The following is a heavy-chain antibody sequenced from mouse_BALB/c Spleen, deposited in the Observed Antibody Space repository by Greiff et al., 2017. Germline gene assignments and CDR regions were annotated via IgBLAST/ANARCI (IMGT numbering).Heavy chain of an antibody. CDR2: ISSGGSYT. Sequence: EVQGVESGGGLVKPGGSLKLSCAASGFTFSSYAMSWVRQSPEKRLEWVAEISSGGSYTYYPDTVTGRFTISRDNAKNTLYLEMSSLRSEDTAMYYCARDYYGSSFGFFDYWGQGTTLTVSS. CDR1: GFTFSSYA. J-gene: IGHJ2*01. V-gene: IGHV5-9-4*01. D-gene: IGHD1-1*01. CDR3: ARDYYGSSFGFFDY.